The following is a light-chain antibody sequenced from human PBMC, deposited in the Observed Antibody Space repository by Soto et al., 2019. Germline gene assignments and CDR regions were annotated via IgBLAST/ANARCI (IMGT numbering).Light chain of an antibody. CDR2: DVS. Sequence: QSVLTQPASVSGSPGQSITISCTGTSSDVGGYEYVSWYQQHPGKAPKLMIYDVSNRPSGVSNRFSGSKSGNTASLTISGLQAEDEADYYCSSYTSSSTRVFGTGTKVTVL. CDR3: SSYTSSSTRV. CDR1: SSDVGGYEY. V-gene: IGLV2-14*01. J-gene: IGLJ1*01.